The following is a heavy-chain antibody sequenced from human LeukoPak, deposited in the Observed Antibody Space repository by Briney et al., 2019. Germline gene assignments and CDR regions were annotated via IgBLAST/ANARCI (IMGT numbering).Heavy chain of an antibody. D-gene: IGHD5-24*01. V-gene: IGHV1-46*01. CDR3: ARVRDGYNDAYDI. CDR2: VNPSGDST. Sequence: AASVKVSCKASGYTFSNYNIHWLRQAPGQGLEWMGIVNPSGDSTNYAQNFQGRVTMTGDTSTSTDYMELSSLRSEDTAVYYCARVRDGYNDAYDIWGQGTMVTVTS. CDR1: GYTFSNYN. J-gene: IGHJ3*02.